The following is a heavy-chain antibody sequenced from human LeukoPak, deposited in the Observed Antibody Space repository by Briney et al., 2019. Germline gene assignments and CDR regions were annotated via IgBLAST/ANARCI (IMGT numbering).Heavy chain of an antibody. J-gene: IGHJ4*02. D-gene: IGHD6-6*01. V-gene: IGHV3-7*01. CDR3: SNGIYSSSY. CDR2: IQQDGREQ. CDR1: GFTFSSYA. Sequence: GGSLRLSCASSGFTFSSYAMSWGRQAPGKGLELVANIQQDGREQFYLDFVGGRSITSGDNNKSPLYLQMNHLSDEDTAVYYCSNGIYSSSYWGRRTLVTVSS.